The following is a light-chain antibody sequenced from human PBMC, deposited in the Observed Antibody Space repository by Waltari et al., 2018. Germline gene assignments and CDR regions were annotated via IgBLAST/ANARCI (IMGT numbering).Light chain of an antibody. V-gene: IGLV2-23*02. CDR3: CSYAGSSTVV. Sequence: QSALTQPASVSGSPGQSITISCTGTSSAVGSYNLVSWYQQHPGKAPQLMIYEVSKRPSGVSNRFSGSKSGNTASLTISGLQAEDEADYYCCSYAGSSTVVFGGGTKLTVL. CDR2: EVS. CDR1: SSAVGSYNL. J-gene: IGLJ2*01.